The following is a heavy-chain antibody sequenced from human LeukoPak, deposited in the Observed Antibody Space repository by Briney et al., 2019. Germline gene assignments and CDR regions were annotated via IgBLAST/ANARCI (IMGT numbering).Heavy chain of an antibody. J-gene: IGHJ5*02. CDR1: GFTFSSYS. D-gene: IGHD3-22*01. CDR2: ISSSSSYI. CDR3: ARAGATITMIAWFDP. V-gene: IGHV3-21*01. Sequence: PGGSLRLSCAASGFTFSSYSMNWVRQAPGKGLEWVSSISSSSSYIYYADSVKGRFTISRDNAKNSLYLQMNSLRAEDTAVYYCARAGATITMIAWFDPWGQGTLVIVSS.